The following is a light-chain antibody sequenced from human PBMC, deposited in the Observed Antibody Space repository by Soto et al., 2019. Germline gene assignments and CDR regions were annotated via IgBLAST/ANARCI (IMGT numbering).Light chain of an antibody. J-gene: IGLJ1*01. Sequence: QSALTQPPSASGSPGQSVTISCTGTSSDVGGYKYVSWYQQHPGKAPKLMILEVNKLPSGVPDRFSGSKSCNTASLTVSGLQAEDEADYYCSSYAGINNLGVFGTGTKLTVL. CDR1: SSDVGGYKY. CDR3: SSYAGINNLGV. CDR2: EVN. V-gene: IGLV2-8*01.